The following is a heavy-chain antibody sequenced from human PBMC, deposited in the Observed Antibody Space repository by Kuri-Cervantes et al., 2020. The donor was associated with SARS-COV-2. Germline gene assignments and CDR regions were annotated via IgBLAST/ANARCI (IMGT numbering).Heavy chain of an antibody. V-gene: IGHV5-10-1*01. CDR3: ARQRLLAFNWFDP. CDR2: IDPSDSYT. J-gene: IGHJ5*02. Sequence: GGSLRLSCKGSGYSFTSYWISWVRQMPGKGLEWMGRIDPSDSYTNYSPSFQGHVTISADKSISTAYLQWSSLKASDTAMYYCARQRLLAFNWFDPWGQGTLVTVSS. CDR1: GYSFTSYW. D-gene: IGHD3-22*01.